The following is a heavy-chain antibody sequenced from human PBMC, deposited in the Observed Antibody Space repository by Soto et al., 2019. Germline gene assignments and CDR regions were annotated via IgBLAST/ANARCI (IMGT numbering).Heavy chain of an antibody. CDR3: TRDWEITVSTWSFGGF. CDR1: GGTCSPYT. D-gene: IGHD3-10*01. Sequence: QVQLVQCGAEVKKPGSSVKVSCKASGGTCSPYTINWVRQAPGQGLEWMGRIIPFHGVTNYAQKFQARVTITADKSTSTAYMELSGLRFEDTAMYYCTRDWEITVSTWSFGGFWGRGTLVTVSS. CDR2: IIPFHGVT. J-gene: IGHJ4*02. V-gene: IGHV1-69*08.